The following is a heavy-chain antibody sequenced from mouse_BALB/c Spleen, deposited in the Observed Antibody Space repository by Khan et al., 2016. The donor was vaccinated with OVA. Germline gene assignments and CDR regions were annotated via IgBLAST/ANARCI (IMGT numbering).Heavy chain of an antibody. V-gene: IGHV1-77*01. J-gene: IGHJ3*01. CDR2: ISPGSGDT. CDR3: ARRNYFGYTFAY. Sequence: QVRLQQSGAELARPGASVKLSCKASGYTFTDYYINWVKQRTGQGLEWIGEISPGSGDTYYNERFKGKATLTADNSSSTAYMQLSSLTSEASAVYFCARRNYFGYTFAYWGQGTLCTVSA. CDR1: GYTFTDYY. D-gene: IGHD1-2*01.